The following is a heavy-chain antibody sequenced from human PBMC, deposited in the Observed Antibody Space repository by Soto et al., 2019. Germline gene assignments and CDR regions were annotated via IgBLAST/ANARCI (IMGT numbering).Heavy chain of an antibody. J-gene: IGHJ4*02. CDR1: GGTFSSYA. V-gene: IGHV1-69*01. D-gene: IGHD6-13*01. Sequence: SVKVSFKASGGTFSSYAISWVRQAPGQGLEWMGGIIPIFGTANYAQKFQGRVTITADESTSTAYMELSSLRSEDTAVYYCALDFISRGRYLVCIAAAAAFDYRGQGSLVPVSS. CDR2: IIPIFGTA. CDR3: ALDFISRGRYLVCIAAAAAFDY.